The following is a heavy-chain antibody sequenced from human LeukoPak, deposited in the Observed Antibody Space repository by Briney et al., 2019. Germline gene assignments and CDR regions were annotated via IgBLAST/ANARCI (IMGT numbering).Heavy chain of an antibody. CDR2: ISSSTSYI. CDR3: ARDQVGGTSGYDY. J-gene: IGHJ4*02. Sequence: GGSLRLSCAASGFTFSTYSMNWVRQAPGKGLEWVSSISSSTSYIYYADSVKGRFTISRDNAKNSLYLQMNSLRAKDTAVYYCARDQVGGTSGYDYWGQGTLVTVSS. CDR1: GFTFSTYS. V-gene: IGHV3-21*01. D-gene: IGHD1-26*01.